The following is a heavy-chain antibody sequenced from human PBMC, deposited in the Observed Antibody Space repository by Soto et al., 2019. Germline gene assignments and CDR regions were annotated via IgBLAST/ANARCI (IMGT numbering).Heavy chain of an antibody. CDR1: GYSFTSYW. CDR3: ARQHFYGSGSYYYYYGMDV. CDR2: IYPGDSDT. V-gene: IGHV5-51*01. J-gene: IGHJ6*02. D-gene: IGHD3-10*01. Sequence: PGESLKISCKGSGYSFTSYWIGWVRQMPGKGLEWMGIIYPGDSDTRYSPSFQGQVTISADKSISTAYLQWSSLKASDTAMYYCARQHFYGSGSYYYYYGMDVWGQGTTVTVSS.